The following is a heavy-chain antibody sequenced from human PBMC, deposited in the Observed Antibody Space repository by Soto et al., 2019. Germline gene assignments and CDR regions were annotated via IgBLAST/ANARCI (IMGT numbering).Heavy chain of an antibody. CDR1: GFTFSNYG. D-gene: IGHD2-2*01. CDR3: AKVTGYCSSSSCQRDYYYYYGMDV. Sequence: GGSLRLSCAASGFTFSNYGMHWVRQAPGKGLEWVAVISYDGSDKYYADSVKGRFSISRDNSKNTLYLQMNSLRAEDTAVYYCAKVTGYCSSSSCQRDYYYYYGMDVWGQGTTVTVSS. V-gene: IGHV3-30*18. CDR2: ISYDGSDK. J-gene: IGHJ6*02.